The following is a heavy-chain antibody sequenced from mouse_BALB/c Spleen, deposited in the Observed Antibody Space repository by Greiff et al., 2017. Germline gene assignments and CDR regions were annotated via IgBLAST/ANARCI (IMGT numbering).Heavy chain of an antibody. D-gene: IGHD1-1*01. Sequence: EVQVVESGGGLVKPGGSLKLSCAASGFTFSSYAMSWVRQTPEKRLEWVASISSGGSTYYPDSVKGRFTISRDNARNILYLQMSSLRSEDTAMYYCATHYYGSRGYFDYWGQGTTLTVSS. CDR1: GFTFSSYA. J-gene: IGHJ2*01. V-gene: IGHV5-6-5*01. CDR2: ISSGGST. CDR3: ATHYYGSRGYFDY.